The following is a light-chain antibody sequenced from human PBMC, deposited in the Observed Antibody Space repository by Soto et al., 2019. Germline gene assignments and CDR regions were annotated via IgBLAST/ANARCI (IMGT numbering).Light chain of an antibody. J-gene: IGKJ5*01. V-gene: IGKV3-15*01. CDR3: QQYNNWPPIT. CDR1: QSVSSN. Sequence: EIVMTQSPATLSVSPGERATLSCRASQSVSSNLVWYQQKPGQAPRLLIYGASTRATGIPARFSGRGSGTEFTLTISRLQSEDFAVYHCQQYNNWPPITFGHGTRLEIK. CDR2: GAS.